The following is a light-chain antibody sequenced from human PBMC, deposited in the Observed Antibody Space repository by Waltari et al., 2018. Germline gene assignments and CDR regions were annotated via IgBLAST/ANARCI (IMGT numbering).Light chain of an antibody. CDR3: QTGGHGTWV. V-gene: IGLV4-69*01. CDR2: VNSDGSH. CDR1: SGHSTNV. J-gene: IGLJ3*02. Sequence: QLVLTQSPSASASLGASVKLTCTLSSGHSTNVIAWLQKRPAKGPRYLMKVNSDGSHNKGDEIPVLFSGSSAGAERYLTIASLQSEDEADYYCQTGGHGTWVFGGGTKLTVL.